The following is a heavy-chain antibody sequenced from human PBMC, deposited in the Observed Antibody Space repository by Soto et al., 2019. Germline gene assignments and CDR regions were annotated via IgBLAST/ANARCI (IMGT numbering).Heavy chain of an antibody. V-gene: IGHV3-11*05. D-gene: IGHD6-13*01. J-gene: IGHJ4*02. Sequence: QVQLVESGGGLVKPGGSLRLSCADSGFTFSDYYMTWIRQAPGKGLEWGSYISSSTSHTNYADSVKGRFTISRDNAKKSLFLQMTSLRAEDTAVYYCARGRGAAADYFDFWGQGTLVTVSS. CDR3: ARGRGAAADYFDF. CDR1: GFTFSDYY. CDR2: ISSSTSHT.